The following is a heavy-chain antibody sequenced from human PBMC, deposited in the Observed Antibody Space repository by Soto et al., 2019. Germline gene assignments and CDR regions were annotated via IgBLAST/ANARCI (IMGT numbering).Heavy chain of an antibody. Sequence: QLQLQESGPGLVKPSETLSLTCTVSGGFISTSSYHWGWIRQPPGKGLEWIGSIYYSGSTYYNPSRMRRATISVDTSKNQFSLKPSSVTAADPAVYYCARHVDSSGWYWLDYWGQGTLVTVSS. CDR1: GGFISTSSYH. V-gene: IGHV4-39*01. D-gene: IGHD6-19*01. CDR3: ARHVDSSGWYWLDY. J-gene: IGHJ4*02. CDR2: IYYSGST.